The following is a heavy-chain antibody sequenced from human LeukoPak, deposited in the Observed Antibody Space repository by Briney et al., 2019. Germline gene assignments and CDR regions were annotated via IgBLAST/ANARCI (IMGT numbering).Heavy chain of an antibody. Sequence: GGSPRLSCAASGFTFSSYAMHWVRQAPGKGLEWVAVISYDGSNKYYADSVKGRFTISRDNSKNTLYLQMNSLRAEDTAVYYCARVIQRATAMITFGGVIALDYWGQGTLVTVSS. J-gene: IGHJ4*02. CDR1: GFTFSSYA. CDR3: ARVIQRATAMITFGGVIALDY. D-gene: IGHD3-16*02. CDR2: ISYDGSNK. V-gene: IGHV3-30*04.